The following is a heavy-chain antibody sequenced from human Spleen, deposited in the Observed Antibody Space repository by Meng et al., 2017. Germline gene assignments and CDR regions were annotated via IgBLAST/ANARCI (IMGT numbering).Heavy chain of an antibody. V-gene: IGHV1-2*06. CDR3: ARTTIVTSMPFDF. Sequence: LQLVHYGAEVKKPVASVKVSCKASGYTFPGYYMHWVRQAPGQGLEWIGRINPNSGGTDYAQKFQGRVTMTRDMSISTAYMELSSLTSDDTAVYYCARTTIVTSMPFDFWGQGTLVTVSS. CDR2: INPNSGGT. D-gene: IGHD5-12*01. J-gene: IGHJ4*02. CDR1: GYTFPGYY.